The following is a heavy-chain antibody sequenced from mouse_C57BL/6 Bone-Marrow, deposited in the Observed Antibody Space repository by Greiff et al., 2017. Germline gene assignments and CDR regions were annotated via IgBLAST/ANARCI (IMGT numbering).Heavy chain of an antibody. Sequence: QVQRQHPVAELVKPGASVKMSCKASGYTFTSYWITWVKQRPGQGLEWIGDIYPGSGSTNYNEKFKSKATLTVDTSSSTAYMQLSSLTSEDYEVSDCAREGIWYYCSLDDWGQGTTLTVSS. V-gene: IGHV1-55*01. J-gene: IGHJ2*01. CDR3: AREGIWYYCSLDD. CDR1: GYTFTSYW. CDR2: IYPGSGST. D-gene: IGHD1-1*01.